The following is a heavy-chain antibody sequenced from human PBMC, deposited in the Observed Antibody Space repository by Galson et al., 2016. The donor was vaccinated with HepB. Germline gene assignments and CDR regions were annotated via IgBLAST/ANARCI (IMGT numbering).Heavy chain of an antibody. CDR1: GGSISSSGYY. CDR2: IYHSGST. V-gene: IGHV4-39*01. CDR3: ARRGPTYYYGMDV. D-gene: IGHD3-10*01. Sequence: ETLSLTCTVSGGSISSSGYYWGWIRQPPGKGLEWIGSIYHSGSTYYNPSLKSRVTISVDTSKNQFSLKLSSVTAADTAVYFCARRGPTYYYGMDVWGQGTRSPSP. J-gene: IGHJ6*02.